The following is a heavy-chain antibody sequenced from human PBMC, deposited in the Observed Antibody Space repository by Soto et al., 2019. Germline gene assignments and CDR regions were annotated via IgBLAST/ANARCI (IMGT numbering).Heavy chain of an antibody. Sequence: QVQLQQWGAGLLKPSETLSLTCAVNGGSFTGYYGAWIRQSPEKGLEWIGEISHSGTTKYNPSLKGRVSIAAYTSNSQCSLKLISVTVADTGMYYCATNGGNTWYYFAAWGQGTVVTDSS. CDR2: ISHSGTT. D-gene: IGHD6-13*01. CDR1: GGSFTGYY. CDR3: ATNGGNTWYYFAA. V-gene: IGHV4-34*01. J-gene: IGHJ4*02.